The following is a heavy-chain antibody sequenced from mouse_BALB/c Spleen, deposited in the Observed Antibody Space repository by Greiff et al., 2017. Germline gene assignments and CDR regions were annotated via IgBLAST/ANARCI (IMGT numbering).Heavy chain of an antibody. CDR1: GDSITSGY. Sequence: EVQLKESGPSLVKPSQTLSLTCSVTGDSITSGYWNWIRKFPGNKLEYMGYISYSGSTYYNPSLKSRISITRDTSKNQYYLQLNSVTTEDTATYYCARQYYYGSSYGFAYWGQGTLVTVSA. V-gene: IGHV3-8*02. CDR2: ISYSGST. J-gene: IGHJ3*01. CDR3: ARQYYYGSSYGFAY. D-gene: IGHD1-1*01.